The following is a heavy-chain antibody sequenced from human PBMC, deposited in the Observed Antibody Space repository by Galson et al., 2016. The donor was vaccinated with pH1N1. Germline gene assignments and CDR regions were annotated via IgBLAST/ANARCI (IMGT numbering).Heavy chain of an antibody. J-gene: IGHJ4*02. CDR3: AKVRRRGFNAYGVDY. Sequence: SLRLSCAASGFTLNKYAMTWVRQAPGKGLEWVSAISGSGRDTYYADSVKGRFTISRDNSKDTVYLQMNSLTVEDTAIYYCAKVRRRGFNAYGVDYWGQGTLVTVSS. D-gene: IGHD5-12*01. CDR1: GFTLNKYA. CDR2: ISGSGRDT. V-gene: IGHV3-23*01.